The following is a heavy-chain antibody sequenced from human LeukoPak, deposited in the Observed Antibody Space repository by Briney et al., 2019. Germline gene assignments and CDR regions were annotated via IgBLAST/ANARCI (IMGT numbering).Heavy chain of an antibody. CDR2: IVVGSGNT. V-gene: IGHV1-58*01. Sequence: ASVKVSCKASGFTFTSSAVQWVRQARGQRLEWIGWIVVGSGNTNYAQKFQGRVTITADKSTSTAYMELSSLRSEDTAVYYCARGSSGWLYYYYGMDVWGQGTTVTVSS. D-gene: IGHD6-19*01. CDR3: ARGSSGWLYYYYGMDV. J-gene: IGHJ6*02. CDR1: GFTFTSSA.